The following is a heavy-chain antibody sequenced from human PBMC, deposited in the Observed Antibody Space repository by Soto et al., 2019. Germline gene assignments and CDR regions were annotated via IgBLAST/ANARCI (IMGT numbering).Heavy chain of an antibody. Sequence: GGSLRLSCAASGFTFSSYSMNWVRQAPGKGLEWVSSISSSSSYIYYADSVKGRFTISRDNAKNSLYLQMNSLRAEDTAVYYCARIRWSSGGSCYPVYYYGMDVWGQGTTVTVSS. J-gene: IGHJ6*02. V-gene: IGHV3-21*01. CDR1: GFTFSSYS. CDR3: ARIRWSSGGSCYPVYYYGMDV. CDR2: ISSSSSYI. D-gene: IGHD2-15*01.